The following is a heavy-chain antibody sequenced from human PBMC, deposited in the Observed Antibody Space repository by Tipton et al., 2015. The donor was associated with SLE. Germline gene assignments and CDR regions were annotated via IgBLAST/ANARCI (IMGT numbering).Heavy chain of an antibody. J-gene: IGHJ3*02. CDR3: ARGYGDYVRAFDM. V-gene: IGHV1-18*01. Sequence: QLVQSGGEVKKPGASVRVSCKTYGYSFINYGITWVRQAPGQGLEWMGWINVYDGHINHVPKFQDRVSMTTDISTTTAYMELRSLTVDDTAIYYCARGYGDYVRAFDMWGQGTMVTVSS. CDR2: INVYDGHI. D-gene: IGHD4-17*01. CDR1: GYSFINYG.